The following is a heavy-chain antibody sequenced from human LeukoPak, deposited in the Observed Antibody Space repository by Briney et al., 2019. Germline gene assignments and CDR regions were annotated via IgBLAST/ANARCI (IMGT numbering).Heavy chain of an antibody. CDR1: GFTFSNYA. CDR2: ISGSGGST. V-gene: IGHV3-23*01. CDR3: AKGAFGRPFDY. J-gene: IGHJ4*02. D-gene: IGHD3-10*01. Sequence: GGSLRLSCAASGFTFSNYAMSWVRQAPGKGLEWVSVISGSGGSTYYVDSVKGRFTISRDNSKNTLYLKMNSLRAEDTAVYYCAKGAFGRPFDYWGQGTLVTVSS.